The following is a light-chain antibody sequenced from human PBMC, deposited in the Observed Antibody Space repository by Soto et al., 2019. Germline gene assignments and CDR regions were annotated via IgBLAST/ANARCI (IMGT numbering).Light chain of an antibody. CDR1: QSVSSY. J-gene: IGKJ4*01. Sequence: ETVLTQSPATLSLSPGERATLSCRASQSVSSYLAWYQQKPGQAPRLLIYDASNRDTGIPARFIGSGSGTDFTLTISSLEAEDFAVYYCQQHSNWPLTFGGGTKVEIK. CDR3: QQHSNWPLT. CDR2: DAS. V-gene: IGKV3-11*01.